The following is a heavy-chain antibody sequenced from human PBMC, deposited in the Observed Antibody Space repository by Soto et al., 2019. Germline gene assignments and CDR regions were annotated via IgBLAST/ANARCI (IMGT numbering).Heavy chain of an antibody. Sequence: SETLSLTCTVSGGSISSGGYYWRWIRQHPGNGLEGVGYIYYSGSTYYNPSLKSRVTVSVDTSKNQFSLKLSSVTAADTAVYYCARVRTAARQFDYWGQGTLVTVAS. CDR2: IYYSGST. D-gene: IGHD6-6*01. CDR1: GGSISSGGYY. V-gene: IGHV4-31*03. CDR3: ARVRTAARQFDY. J-gene: IGHJ4*02.